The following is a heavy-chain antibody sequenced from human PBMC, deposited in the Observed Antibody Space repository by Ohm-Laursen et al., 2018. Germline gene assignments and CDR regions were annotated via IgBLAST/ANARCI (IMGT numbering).Heavy chain of an antibody. V-gene: IGHV3-33*03. CDR1: GFTFSSYG. J-gene: IGHJ6*02. CDR3: AKDISRGFDGMDV. D-gene: IGHD3-16*01. CDR2: IWYDGSNK. Sequence: SLRLSCAASGFTFSSYGMHWVRQAPGKGLEWVAVIWYDGSNKYYADSVKGRFTISRDNAKNSLYLQMNSLRAEDTALYYCAKDISRGFDGMDVWGQGTTVTVSS.